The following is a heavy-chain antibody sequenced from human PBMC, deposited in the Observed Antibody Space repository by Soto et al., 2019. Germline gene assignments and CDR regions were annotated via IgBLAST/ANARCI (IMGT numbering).Heavy chain of an antibody. Sequence: GGSLRLSCAASGFTFSSYSMNWVRQAPGKGLEWVSSISSSSSYIYYADSVKGRFTISRDNAKNPLYLQMNSLRAEDTAVYYCASYLWFGYVRAFDIWGQGTTVTVSS. CDR2: ISSSSSYI. J-gene: IGHJ3*02. V-gene: IGHV3-21*01. CDR3: ASYLWFGYVRAFDI. D-gene: IGHD3-10*01. CDR1: GFTFSSYS.